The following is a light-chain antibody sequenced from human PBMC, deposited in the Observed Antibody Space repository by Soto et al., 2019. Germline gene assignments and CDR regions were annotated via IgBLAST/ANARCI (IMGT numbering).Light chain of an antibody. J-gene: IGLJ1*01. CDR2: EVS. V-gene: IGLV2-14*01. CDR1: SSDVGGYNY. Sequence: QSALTQPASVSGSPGQSITISFTGTSSDVGGYNYVSWYQQHPGKAPKLMIYEVSNRPSGVSNRFSGSKSGNTASLTISGLHTEDEADYYCSSYTSSSTLVFGTGTKLTVL. CDR3: SSYTSSSTLV.